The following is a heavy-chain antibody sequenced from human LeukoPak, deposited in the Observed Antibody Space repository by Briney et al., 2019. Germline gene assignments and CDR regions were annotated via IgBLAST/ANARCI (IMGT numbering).Heavy chain of an antibody. J-gene: IGHJ3*02. Sequence: GRSLRLSCAASGFTFSSYAMHWVRQAPGKGLEWVAVISYDGSNKYYADSVKGRFTISRDNSKNTLYLQMNSLRAEDTAVYYCARDFLSVYYDSSGQAFDIWGQGTMVTVSS. CDR2: ISYDGSNK. D-gene: IGHD3-22*01. CDR1: GFTFSSYA. V-gene: IGHV3-30*04. CDR3: ARDFLSVYYDSSGQAFDI.